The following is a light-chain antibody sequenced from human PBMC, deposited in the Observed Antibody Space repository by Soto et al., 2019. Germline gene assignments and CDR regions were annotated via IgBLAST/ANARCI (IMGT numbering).Light chain of an antibody. CDR1: QSISSY. CDR2: AAS. J-gene: IGKJ1*01. V-gene: IGKV1-39*01. Sequence: DIQMTQSPSSLSASVGDRVTITCRASQSISSYLNWYQQKPGKAPTLLIYAASSLQSGVPSRFSGSGSGTDFTLTINSLQPEDFATYYCQQSYSAPRTFGQGTKVDIK. CDR3: QQSYSAPRT.